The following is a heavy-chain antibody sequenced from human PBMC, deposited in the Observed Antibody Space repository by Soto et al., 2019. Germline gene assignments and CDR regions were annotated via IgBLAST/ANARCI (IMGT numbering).Heavy chain of an antibody. V-gene: IGHV3-33*01. CDR1: GFTFSSYG. J-gene: IGHJ4*02. CDR2: IWYGGSNK. D-gene: IGHD4-17*01. CDR3: ARGLNGDYFGYFDY. Sequence: LRLSYAASGFTFSSYGMHWVRQAPGKGLEWVAVIWYGGSNKYYADSVKGRFTISRDNSKNRLYVQMHSLRADDTAVYFCARGLNGDYFGYFDYWGQGTLVTVSS.